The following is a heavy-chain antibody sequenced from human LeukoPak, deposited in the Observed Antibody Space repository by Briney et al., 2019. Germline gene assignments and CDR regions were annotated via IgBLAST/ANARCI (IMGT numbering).Heavy chain of an antibody. CDR2: IYTSGST. CDR1: GGSISSYY. CDR3: ARGGSLDIVVVPAAMPAATMYCGGDCFDY. Sequence: SETLSLTCTVSGGSISSYYWSWIRQPAGKGLEWIGRIYTSGSTNYNPPLKSRVTMSVDTSKNQFSLKLSSVTAADTAVYYCARGGSLDIVVVPAAMPAATMYCGGDCFDYWGQGTLVTVSS. D-gene: IGHD2-2*03. V-gene: IGHV4-4*07. J-gene: IGHJ4*02.